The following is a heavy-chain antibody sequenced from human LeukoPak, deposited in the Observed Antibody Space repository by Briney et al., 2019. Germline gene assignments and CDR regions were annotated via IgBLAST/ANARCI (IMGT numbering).Heavy chain of an antibody. J-gene: IGHJ4*02. CDR1: GFTFSRYW. CDR3: ARGRSTFRVGANSSFDY. CDR2: IKQDGSEK. V-gene: IGHV3-7*01. D-gene: IGHD1-26*01. Sequence: GGCLRLSCAASGFTFSRYWMSGVREARGKGLEWVAKIKQDGSEKYYVDCVKGRFTISRDNAKTSLYLQMNSLRAEDTAVYYCARGRSTFRVGANSSFDYWGQGTLVTVSS.